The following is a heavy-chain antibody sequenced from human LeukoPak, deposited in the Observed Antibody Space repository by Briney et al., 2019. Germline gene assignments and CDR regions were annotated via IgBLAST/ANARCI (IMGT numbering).Heavy chain of an antibody. J-gene: IGHJ4*02. D-gene: IGHD6-25*01. Sequence: SETLSLTCGVSGGSVSSTNWWTWIRQPPGKGLEWIGEVHLDGRTNFNPSLKSRLTMSVDLSENHVSLKLTSVTAADTAVYYCAREGGFYRPLDYSGQGTLATVSS. CDR2: VHLDGRT. CDR1: GGSVSSTNW. V-gene: IGHV4-4*02. CDR3: AREGGFYRPLDY.